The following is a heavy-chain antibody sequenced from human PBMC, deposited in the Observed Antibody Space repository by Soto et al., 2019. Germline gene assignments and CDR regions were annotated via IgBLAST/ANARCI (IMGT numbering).Heavy chain of an antibody. D-gene: IGHD3-3*01. CDR3: ARREXYYDFWSGYLGPSGMDV. J-gene: IGHJ6*02. Sequence: ASVKVSCKASGYTFTSYDINWVRQATGQGLEWMGWMNPNSGNTGYAQKFQGRVTMTRNTSISTAYMELSSLRSEDTAVYYCARREXYYDFWSGYLGPSGMDVWGQGTTVTVSS. CDR1: GYTFTSYD. V-gene: IGHV1-8*01. CDR2: MNPNSGNT.